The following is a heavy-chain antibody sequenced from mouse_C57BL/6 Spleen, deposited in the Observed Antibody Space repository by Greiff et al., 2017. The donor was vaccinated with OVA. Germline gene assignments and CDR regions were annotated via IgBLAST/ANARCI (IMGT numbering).Heavy chain of an antibody. V-gene: IGHV1-15*01. Sequence: QVQLKQSGAELVRPGASVTLSCKASGYTFTDYEMHWVKQTPVHGLEWIGAIDPETGGTAYNQKFKGKAILTADKSSSTAYMELRSLTSEDSAVYYCTRRCYYGSSDENYWGQGTTLTVSS. J-gene: IGHJ2*01. D-gene: IGHD1-1*01. CDR2: IDPETGGT. CDR3: TRRCYYGSSDENY. CDR1: GYTFTDYE.